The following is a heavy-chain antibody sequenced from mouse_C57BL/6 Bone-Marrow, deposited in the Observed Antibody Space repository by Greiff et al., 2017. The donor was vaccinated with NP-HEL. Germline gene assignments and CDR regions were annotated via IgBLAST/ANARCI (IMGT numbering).Heavy chain of an antibody. CDR2: ISSGGSYT. CDR1: GFTFSSYG. V-gene: IGHV5-6*01. D-gene: IGHD1-1*01. Sequence: EVMLVESGGDLVKPGGSLKLSCAASGFTFSSYGMSWVRQTPDKRLEWVATISSGGSYTYYPDSVKGRVTISRDNAKNTLYLQMSSLKSEDTSMYDCAGQYYYGSFAYWGQGTLVTVSA. CDR3: AGQYYYGSFAY. J-gene: IGHJ3*01.